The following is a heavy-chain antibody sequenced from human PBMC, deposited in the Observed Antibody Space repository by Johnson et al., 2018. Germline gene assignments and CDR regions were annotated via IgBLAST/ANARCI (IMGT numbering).Heavy chain of an antibody. CDR2: ISSSGSTI. Sequence: QVQLVESGGGLVKXGGSLRLXCAASGFTFSDYYMSWIRQAPGKGLEWVSYISSSGSTIYYADSVKGRFTISRDNAKNSLYLQMNSLRAEDTAVYYCARPKNYGDYSEYFQQWGQGTLVTVSS. V-gene: IGHV3-11*01. CDR3: ARPKNYGDYSEYFQQ. CDR1: GFTFSDYY. J-gene: IGHJ1*01. D-gene: IGHD4-17*01.